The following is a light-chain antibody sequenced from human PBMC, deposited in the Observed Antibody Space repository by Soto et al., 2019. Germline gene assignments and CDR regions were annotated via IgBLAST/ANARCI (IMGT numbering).Light chain of an antibody. CDR2: GTS. CDR1: QSVASN. Sequence: EIVMTQYPASLSVSPGESVTLSFRASQSVASNLAWYQQKPGQAPRLLIYGTSTRATGVPARFSGSGSGTDFTLTISSLQAADFAVYHCQHYNNWPITFGQGTRLEIK. J-gene: IGKJ5*01. CDR3: QHYNNWPIT. V-gene: IGKV3-15*01.